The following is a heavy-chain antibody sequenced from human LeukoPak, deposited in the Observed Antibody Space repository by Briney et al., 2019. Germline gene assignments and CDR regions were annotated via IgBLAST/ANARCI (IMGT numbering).Heavy chain of an antibody. CDR1: GFTFSNAW. CDR3: TTDGIVATRGVDY. CDR2: IKSKTDGGTT. D-gene: IGHD5-12*01. J-gene: IGHJ4*02. V-gene: IGHV3-15*01. Sequence: PGGSLRLSCAASGFTFSNAWMSWVRRAPGKGLEWVGRIKSKTDGGTTDYAAPVKGRFTISRDDSKNTLYLQMNSLKTEDTAVYYCTTDGIVATRGVDYWGQGTLVTVSS.